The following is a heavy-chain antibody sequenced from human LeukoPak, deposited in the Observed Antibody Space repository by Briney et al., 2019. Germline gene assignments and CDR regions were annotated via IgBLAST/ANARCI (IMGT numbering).Heavy chain of an antibody. Sequence: SETLSLTCTISGGSISSYYWSWIRQPAGKGLEWIGRIYTSGSTNYNPSLKSRVTMSVDTSKNQFSLKLSSVTAADTAVYYCARDLRGRVAAAGANWFDPWGQGTLVTVSS. J-gene: IGHJ5*02. V-gene: IGHV4-4*07. CDR1: GGSISSYY. D-gene: IGHD6-13*01. CDR2: IYTSGST. CDR3: ARDLRGRVAAAGANWFDP.